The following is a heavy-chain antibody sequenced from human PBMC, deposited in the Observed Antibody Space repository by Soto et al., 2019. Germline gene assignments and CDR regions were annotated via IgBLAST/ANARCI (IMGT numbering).Heavy chain of an antibody. J-gene: IGHJ6*02. D-gene: IGHD5-18*01. Sequence: GGSLRLSCAASGFTFSSYAIHCVRQAPGKGLEWVVVISYDGSNKYYADSVNGRFTISRGNSKNTLYLQINSLRAEDTAVYYCAKDTGDTAMGPTPTFGMDVWGQGTTVTVS. CDR3: AKDTGDTAMGPTPTFGMDV. CDR2: ISYDGSNK. V-gene: IGHV3-30-3*01. CDR1: GFTFSSYA.